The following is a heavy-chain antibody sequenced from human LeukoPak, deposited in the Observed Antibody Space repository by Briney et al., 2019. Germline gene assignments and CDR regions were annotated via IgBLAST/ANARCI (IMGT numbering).Heavy chain of an antibody. V-gene: IGHV1-2*02. CDR1: GYTFTGYY. CDR3: ARQYSGYDYFTDY. CDR2: INPNSGGT. Sequence: ASVKVSCKASGYTFTGYYMHWVRQAPGQGLEWMGWINPNSGGTNYAQKFQGRVTMTRDTSISTAYMELSRLRSDDTAVYYCARQYSGYDYFTDYWGQGTLVTVSS. D-gene: IGHD5-12*01. J-gene: IGHJ4*02.